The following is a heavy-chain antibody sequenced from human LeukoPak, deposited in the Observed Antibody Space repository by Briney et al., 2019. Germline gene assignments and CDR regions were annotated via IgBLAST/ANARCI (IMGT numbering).Heavy chain of an antibody. CDR2: ISPGGQTT. J-gene: IGHJ6*03. V-gene: IGHV3-11*04. CDR3: ARGAYYYYMDV. Sequence: GGSLRLSCAASGFMFSDYHMNWIRQAPGKGLEWISYISPGGQTTYFADSVKGRFTISRDNAKNSLYLQMNSLRAQDTAVCYCARGAYYYYMDVWGKGTTVTVSS. CDR1: GFMFSDYH.